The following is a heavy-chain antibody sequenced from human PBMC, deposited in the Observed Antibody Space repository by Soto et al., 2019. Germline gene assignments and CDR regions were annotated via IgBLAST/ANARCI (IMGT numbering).Heavy chain of an antibody. CDR2: ISHSGDT. V-gene: IGHV4-4*02. CDR1: SGSIDTSDW. J-gene: IGHJ2*01. CDR3: ARDTMTPSGQWYFDL. D-gene: IGHD1-26*01. Sequence: QAQLQESGPGLVKPSETLSLTCAVFSGSIDTSDWWNWVRQSPGRGLEWIGEISHSGDTRYNPSRKSRVTISVDKSKNQFSLKVKSVTAADTAVYYCARDTMTPSGQWYFDLWGRGTLVTVSS.